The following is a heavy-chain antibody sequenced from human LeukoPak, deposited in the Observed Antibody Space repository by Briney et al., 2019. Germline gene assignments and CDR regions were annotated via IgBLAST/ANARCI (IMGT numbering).Heavy chain of an antibody. CDR2: IDYSGST. V-gene: IGHV4-59*01. CDR1: GGSFSNYY. CDR3: ATPLDYYDSSGYHQGGD. D-gene: IGHD3-22*01. J-gene: IGHJ4*02. Sequence: PSETLSLTCAVYGGSFSNYYWNWIRQSPGKGLEWMGYIDYSGSTNYNPSLKSRVTISVDTSNNQISLKLTSVTSADTAVYYCATPLDYYDSSGYHQGGDWGQGTLVTVSS.